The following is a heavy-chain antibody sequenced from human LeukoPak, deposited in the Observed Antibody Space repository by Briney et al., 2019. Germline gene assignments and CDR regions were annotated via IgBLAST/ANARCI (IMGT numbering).Heavy chain of an antibody. D-gene: IGHD3-10*01. V-gene: IGHV4-59*01. CDR2: IYYSGYT. CDR3: ARTTMVRGTYYMDV. CDR1: GGSINSYY. Sequence: SETLSLTCTISGGSINSYYWSWIRQPPGKGLEWIGYIYYSGYTNYNPSLKSRVTISVDTSKNQFSLKLSSVTAADTAVYYCARTTMVRGTYYMDVWGKGTTVTISS. J-gene: IGHJ6*03.